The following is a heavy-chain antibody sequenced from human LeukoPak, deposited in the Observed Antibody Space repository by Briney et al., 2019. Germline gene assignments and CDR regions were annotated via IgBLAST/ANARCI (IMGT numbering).Heavy chain of an antibody. V-gene: IGHV3-66*01. CDR3: ASKDPYDSRAYLLDY. J-gene: IGHJ4*02. CDR2: IYSGGST. Sequence: GGSLRLSCAASEFSVGSNYMTWVHQAPGKGLEWVSLIYSGGSTYYADPVKGRFTISRDSSKNTLYLQMNSLRAEDTAVYYCASKDPYDSRAYLLDYWGQGTLVTVSS. CDR1: EFSVGSNY. D-gene: IGHD3-22*01.